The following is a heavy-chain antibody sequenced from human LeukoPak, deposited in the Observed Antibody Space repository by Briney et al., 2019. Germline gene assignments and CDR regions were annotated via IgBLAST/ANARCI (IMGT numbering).Heavy chain of an antibody. V-gene: IGHV3-33*01. CDR1: GFTFSSYG. D-gene: IGHD4-17*01. CDR2: IWYDGSNK. J-gene: IGHJ4*02. Sequence: GGSLRLSCAASGFTFSSYGMHWVRQAPGKGLEWVAVIWYDGSNKYYADSVKGRFTISRDNSKNTLYLQMNSLRAEDTAVYYCARDYGDYRWERRLDYWGQGTLVTVSS. CDR3: ARDYGDYRWERRLDY.